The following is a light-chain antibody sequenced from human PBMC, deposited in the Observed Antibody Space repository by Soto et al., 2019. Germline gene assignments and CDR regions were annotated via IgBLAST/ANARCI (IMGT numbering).Light chain of an antibody. CDR1: QSISNH. V-gene: IGKV1-39*01. Sequence: DIQMTQSPSSLSASVRDRVIITCRASQSISNHLNWYQQKPGKAPKLLIFAASSLQSGVPSRFSGSGSGTDFTLTISSLEPEDFAVYYCQQRSNWPRTFGPGTKVDIK. CDR2: AAS. J-gene: IGKJ1*01. CDR3: QQRSNWPRT.